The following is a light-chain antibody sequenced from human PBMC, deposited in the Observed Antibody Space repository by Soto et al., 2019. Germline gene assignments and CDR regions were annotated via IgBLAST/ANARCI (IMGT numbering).Light chain of an antibody. CDR2: DVS. Sequence: QSVLTQPASVSGSPGQSITISRTGTSSDVGGYNYVSWYQQHPGKAPKLMIYDVSNRPSGVSNRFSGSESGNTASLTISGLQAEDEADYYCSSYTSSSTLVFGTGTKVTVL. V-gene: IGLV2-14*01. CDR1: SSDVGGYNY. CDR3: SSYTSSSTLV. J-gene: IGLJ1*01.